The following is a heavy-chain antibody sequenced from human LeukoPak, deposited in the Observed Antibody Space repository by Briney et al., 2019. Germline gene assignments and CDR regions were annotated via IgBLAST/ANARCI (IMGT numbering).Heavy chain of an antibody. CDR1: GGSISSYY. V-gene: IGHV4-4*07. CDR3: AGEAPYYYDSSGYRLY. J-gene: IGHJ4*02. Sequence: SETLSLTCTVSGGSISSYYWSWIRQPAGKGLEWIGRIYTSGSTNYNPSLKSRDTMSVDTSKNQFSLKLSSVTAADTAVYYCAGEAPYYYDSSGYRLYWGQGTLVTVSS. CDR2: IYTSGST. D-gene: IGHD3-22*01.